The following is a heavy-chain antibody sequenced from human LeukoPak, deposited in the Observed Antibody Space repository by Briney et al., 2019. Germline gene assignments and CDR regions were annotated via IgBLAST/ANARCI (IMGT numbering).Heavy chain of an antibody. V-gene: IGHV4-61*02. CDR3: ATDGMVRGPDAWFDP. D-gene: IGHD3-10*01. Sequence: PSETLSLTCNVSGGSISSGRYYCSWIRQPAGKGLEWIGRIYTRGSTNYNPSLKSRVTMSVDTSKNQFSLQLSSVTAADTAVYYCATDGMVRGPDAWFDPWGQGTLVPVSS. CDR2: IYTRGST. J-gene: IGHJ5*02. CDR1: GGSISSGRYY.